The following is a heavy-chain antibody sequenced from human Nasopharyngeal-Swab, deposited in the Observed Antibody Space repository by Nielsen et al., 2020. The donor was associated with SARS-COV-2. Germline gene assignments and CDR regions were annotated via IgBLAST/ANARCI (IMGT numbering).Heavy chain of an antibody. CDR1: GFTFTSSA. V-gene: IGHV1-58*01. D-gene: IGHD2-21*02. CDR2: IVVGSGNT. J-gene: IGHJ6*02. Sequence: SVKVSCKASGFTFTSSAVQWVRQARGQRLEWIGWIVVGSGNTNYAQKFQERVTITRDMSTSTAYMELSSLRSEDTAVYYCARVNIVVVTAILYYYGMDVWGQGTTVTVSS. CDR3: ARVNIVVVTAILYYYGMDV.